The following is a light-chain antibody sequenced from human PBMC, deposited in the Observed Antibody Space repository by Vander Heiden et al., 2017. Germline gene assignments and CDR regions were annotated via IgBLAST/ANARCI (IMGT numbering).Light chain of an antibody. CDR2: SDN. J-gene: IGLJ3*02. CDR1: TTNIENHY. V-gene: IGLV1-47*02. Sequence: QSVLTQPPSTFATPGQRVPFSCSGSTTNIENHYVYCYQTFPGAAPKIVIYSDNQRPSGIAERFTGSKSGTSASLASSGLRSEDEADYYCATWDDSRSSWVCGGGTGLTVL. CDR3: ATWDDSRSSWV.